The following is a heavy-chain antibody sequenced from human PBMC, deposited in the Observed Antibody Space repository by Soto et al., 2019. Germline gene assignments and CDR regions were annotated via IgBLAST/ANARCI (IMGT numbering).Heavy chain of an antibody. CDR1: GGTFSSYA. J-gene: IGHJ6*02. V-gene: IGHV1-69*12. CDR2: IIPIFGTA. CDR3: ATEGDGSGSYYYGMDV. Sequence: QVQLVQSGAEVKKPGSSVKVSCKASGGTFSSYAITWVRQAPGQGLEWMGGIIPIFGTANYAQKFQGRVTITADETTSTAYMELSSLRSEDTAVYYCATEGDGSGSYYYGMDVWGQGTTVTVSS. D-gene: IGHD3-22*01.